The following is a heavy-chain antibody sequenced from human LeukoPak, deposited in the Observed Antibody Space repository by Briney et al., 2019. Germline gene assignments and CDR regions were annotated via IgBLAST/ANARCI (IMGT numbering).Heavy chain of an antibody. D-gene: IGHD3-9*01. CDR2: IYTSGST. V-gene: IGHV4-61*02. CDR3: ARGLAYYYYMDV. J-gene: IGHJ6*03. Sequence: SETLSLTCTVSGGSISSGTYYWSWIRQPAGKGLEWIGRIYTSGSTNFNPSLKSRVTMSVDTSKNQFSLKLSSVTAADTAVYYCARGLAYYYYMDVWGKGTTVTVSS. CDR1: GGSISSGTYY.